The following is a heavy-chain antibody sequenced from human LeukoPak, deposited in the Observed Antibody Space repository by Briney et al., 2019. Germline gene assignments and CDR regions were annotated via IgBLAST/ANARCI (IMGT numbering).Heavy chain of an antibody. V-gene: IGHV4-39*07. J-gene: IGHJ6*03. Sequence: SETLSLTCTVSGGSISSSSYYWGWIRRPPGKGLEWIGSIYYSGSSYYNPFLKSRVTISVDTSKNQFSLKLNSVTAADTAVYYCARRLHYYYYMDVWGKGTTVTVSS. CDR3: ARRLHYYYYMDV. CDR1: GGSISSSSYY. CDR2: IYYSGSS.